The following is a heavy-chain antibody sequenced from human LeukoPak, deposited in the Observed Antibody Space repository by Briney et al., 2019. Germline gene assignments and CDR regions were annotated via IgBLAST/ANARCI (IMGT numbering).Heavy chain of an antibody. CDR1: GFTVSGNY. J-gene: IGHJ4*02. CDR3: ARSSERKYYFDY. V-gene: IGHV3-53*01. Sequence: PGGSLRLSCAASGFTVSGNYMSWVRQAPGKGLEWVSLTYSGGTTYYADSVKGRFTISRDNSKNTLYLQMNSLRAEDTAVYYCARSSERKYYFDYWGQGTLVTVSS. CDR2: TYSGGTT. D-gene: IGHD3-22*01.